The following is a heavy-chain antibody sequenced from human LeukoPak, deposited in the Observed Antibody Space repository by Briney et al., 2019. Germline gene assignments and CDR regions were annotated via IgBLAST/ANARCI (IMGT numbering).Heavy chain of an antibody. CDR1: GFTVDDYA. J-gene: IGHJ4*02. CDR2: ISWNSGSI. Sequence: GGSLRLSCAASGFTVDDYAMHWVRQVPGKGMEWVSGISWNSGSIGYADFVKGRFTISRDNAKNSLYLQMNSPRAEDTALYYCVKDYDSSAYYVDDWGQGTLVTVST. CDR3: VKDYDSSAYYVDD. D-gene: IGHD3-22*01. V-gene: IGHV3-9*01.